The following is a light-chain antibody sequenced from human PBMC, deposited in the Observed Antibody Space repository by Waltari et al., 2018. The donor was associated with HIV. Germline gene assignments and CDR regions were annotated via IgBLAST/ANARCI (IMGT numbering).Light chain of an antibody. Sequence: QSVVTQPPSASGTPGQRVVISCSGSNSNIGSNSVNWYQQVPGAAPTILIYRDDKRFAGVPARFSGPKSATSAARAISELRSEDEADYYCAVWDDSLRGGVFGGGTKLTVL. CDR3: AVWDDSLRGGV. V-gene: IGLV1-47*01. J-gene: IGLJ3*02. CDR1: NSNIGSNS. CDR2: RDD.